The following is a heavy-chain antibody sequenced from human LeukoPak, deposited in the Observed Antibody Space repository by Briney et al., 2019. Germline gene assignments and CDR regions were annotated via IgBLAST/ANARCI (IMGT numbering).Heavy chain of an antibody. J-gene: IGHJ6*03. D-gene: IGHD1-1*01. CDR1: GFTFSSYA. CDR3: ARARGTQGYYYYYMDV. Sequence: PGGSLRLSCAASGFTFSSYAMHWVRQAPGKGLEWVAVISYDGSNKYYADSVKGRFTISRDNSKNTLYLQMNSLRAEDTAVYYFARARGTQGYYYYYMDVWGKGTTVTISS. CDR2: ISYDGSNK. V-gene: IGHV3-30*14.